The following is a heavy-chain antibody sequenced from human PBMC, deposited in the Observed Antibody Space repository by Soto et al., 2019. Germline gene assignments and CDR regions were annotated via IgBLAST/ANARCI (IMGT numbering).Heavy chain of an antibody. Sequence: PGGSLRLSCAASGFTFSSYGMHWVRQAPGKGLEWVAVIWYDGSNKYYADSVKGRFTISRDNSKNTLYLQMNSLRAEDTAVYYCAREEEISSGWSVYYYVMDVWGQGTTVTVSS. J-gene: IGHJ6*02. D-gene: IGHD6-19*01. CDR2: IWYDGSNK. CDR3: AREEEISSGWSVYYYVMDV. CDR1: GFTFSSYG. V-gene: IGHV3-33*01.